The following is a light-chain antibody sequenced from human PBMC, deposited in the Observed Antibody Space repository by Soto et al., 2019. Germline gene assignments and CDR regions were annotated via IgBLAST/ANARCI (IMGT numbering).Light chain of an antibody. Sequence: LTQPPSASGSPGQSVTISCTGTTSDIGAYNYVSWYQQRPGKAPKLIIYEVTRRPSGVPDRIFGSKSYTTASLTVSGLQAEDEADYYCSSFAGTNSFVFGTGTKVTVL. CDR2: EVT. J-gene: IGLJ1*01. CDR3: SSFAGTNSFV. CDR1: TSDIGAYNY. V-gene: IGLV2-8*01.